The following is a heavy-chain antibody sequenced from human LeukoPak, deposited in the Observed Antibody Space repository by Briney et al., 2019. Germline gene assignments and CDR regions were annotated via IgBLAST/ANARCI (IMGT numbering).Heavy chain of an antibody. CDR2: IGGYNGNT. J-gene: IGHJ5*02. V-gene: IGHV1-18*04. D-gene: IGHD3-10*01. Sequence: GASVKVSCKASGYTFTSYYMHWVRQAPGQGLEWMGWIGGYNGNTNYAQKLQGRVTMTTDTSTSTAYMELRSLRSDDTAVYYCARALNPYGSGSSNWFDPWGQGTLVTVSS. CDR3: ARALNPYGSGSSNWFDP. CDR1: GYTFTSYY.